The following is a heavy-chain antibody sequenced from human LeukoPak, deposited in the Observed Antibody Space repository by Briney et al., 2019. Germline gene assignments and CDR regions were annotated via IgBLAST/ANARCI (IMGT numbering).Heavy chain of an antibody. CDR3: ARTTSMTASGYDY. CDR1: GYTFTQYH. V-gene: IGHV1-8*03. D-gene: IGHD2-21*02. Sequence: ASVKVSCKASGYTFTQYHINWVRQASGQGLEWMTWINPDTGDKGYARKFQDRVTITTDTSISTAYMELSSLSSEDTAVYFCARTTSMTASGYDYWGQGTLVSVSS. CDR2: INPDTGDK. J-gene: IGHJ4*02.